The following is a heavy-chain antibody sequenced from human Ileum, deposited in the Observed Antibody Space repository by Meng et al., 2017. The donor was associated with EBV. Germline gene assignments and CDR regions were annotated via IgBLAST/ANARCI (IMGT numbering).Heavy chain of an antibody. V-gene: IGHV4-30-4*01. CDR3: VSYAVGAGGIGY. Sequence: QVQLQESGPRLVTPSQTLSFTCAVSGVSISSGYFHWSWIRQPPGKGLEWIGHSGSTSYNPSLRSRVTISVDTSKNQFSLKVDSATAGDTAVYYCVSYAVGAGGIGYWGQGILV. J-gene: IGHJ4*02. CDR1: GVSISSGYFH. CDR2: HSGST. D-gene: IGHD1-26*01.